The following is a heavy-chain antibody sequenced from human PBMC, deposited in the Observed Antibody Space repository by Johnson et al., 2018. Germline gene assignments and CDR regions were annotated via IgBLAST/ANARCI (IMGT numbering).Heavy chain of an antibody. J-gene: IGHJ6*02. Sequence: VQLVQAGGGLVKPGGSLRLSCAASGFTFSNYNMNWVRQAPGKGLEWVSFISSSSTYIYYSVSVKGRFTISRDNAVNSLFLQMNSLRVEDTAVYCCARAVYCGGDCYPWYYYGMDVWDQGTTVTVSS. V-gene: IGHV3-21*01. CDR1: GFTFSNYN. CDR2: ISSSSTYI. D-gene: IGHD2-21*02. CDR3: ARAVYCGGDCYPWYYYGMDV.